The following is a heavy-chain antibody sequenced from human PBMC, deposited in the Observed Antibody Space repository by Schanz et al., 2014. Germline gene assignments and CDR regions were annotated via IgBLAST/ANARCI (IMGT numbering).Heavy chain of an antibody. J-gene: IGHJ3*01. CDR3: ARDRGHGDLPGHT. D-gene: IGHD4-17*01. CDR2: IYYSGST. Sequence: QVQLQESGPGLVKPSQTLSLTCTVSGGSISSGGYYWSWIRQHPGKGLEWIGYIYYSGSTYYNPSLKRRVTISVDTTKNQFTLKLSSVTAADTAVYYCARDRGHGDLPGHTWGQGTMVIVSS. V-gene: IGHV4-31*03. CDR1: GGSISSGGYY.